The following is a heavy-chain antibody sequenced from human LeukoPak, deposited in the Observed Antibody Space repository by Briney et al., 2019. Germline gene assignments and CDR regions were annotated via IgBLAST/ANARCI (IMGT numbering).Heavy chain of an antibody. CDR3: AGFTFSRGVITFDY. J-gene: IGHJ4*02. CDR2: VDHSGGT. CDR1: GYSLSSGYY. Sequence: PSETPSLTCTVSGYSLSSGYYWGWVRQPPGKGREWIGSVDHSGGTYYNPSLRSRVSISVDTSKNQFSLKLSAVTAADTAVYSCAGFTFSRGVITFDYWGQGTLVTVSS. D-gene: IGHD3-10*01. V-gene: IGHV4-38-2*02.